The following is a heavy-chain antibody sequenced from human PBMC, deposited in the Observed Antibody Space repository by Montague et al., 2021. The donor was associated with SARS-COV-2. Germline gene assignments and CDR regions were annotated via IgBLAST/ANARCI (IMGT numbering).Heavy chain of an antibody. J-gene: IGHJ5*02. V-gene: IGHV4-39*01. Sequence: SETLSLTCTVSGGSISSSSYYWGWIRQPPGKGLEWIGSIYYSGSTYYNPSLKSRVTISVDTSKNQFSLKPSSVTAADTAVYYCARRGDQLLLEYRFDPWGQGTLVTVSS. CDR1: GGSISSSSYY. CDR3: ARRGDQLLLEYRFDP. D-gene: IGHD2-2*01. CDR2: IYYSGST.